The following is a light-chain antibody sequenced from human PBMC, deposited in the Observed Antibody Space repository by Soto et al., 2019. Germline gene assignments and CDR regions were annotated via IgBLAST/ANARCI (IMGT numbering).Light chain of an antibody. CDR2: GVS. J-gene: IGLJ1*01. CDR3: CSYAGVNTFYV. CDR1: SSDVGSYNL. Sequence: QSVLTQPASVSGSPGQSITISCTGTSSDVGSYNLVSWYQQHPGKASKLMIYGVSKRPSGVSDRFSGSKSGDTASLTISGLQAEDEADYYCCSYAGVNTFYVFGTGTKLTVL. V-gene: IGLV2-23*02.